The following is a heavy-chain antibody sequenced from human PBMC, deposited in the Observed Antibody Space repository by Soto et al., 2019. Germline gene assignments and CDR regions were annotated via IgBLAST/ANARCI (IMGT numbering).Heavy chain of an antibody. D-gene: IGHD3-10*01. CDR1: GYSFANYW. Sequence: PGESLKISCQGSGYSFANYWRAWVRQMAGKGLEWVGVIYPGDSDTRYSTSFRGQVTISADKSISHVYLQWSSLKASDTAMYYCARNRLRQYYYGMDVWGQGTTVTVSS. J-gene: IGHJ6*02. CDR3: ARNRLRQYYYGMDV. CDR2: IYPGDSDT. V-gene: IGHV5-51*01.